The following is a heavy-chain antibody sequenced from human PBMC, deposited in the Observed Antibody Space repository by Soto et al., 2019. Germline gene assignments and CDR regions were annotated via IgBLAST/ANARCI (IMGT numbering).Heavy chain of an antibody. Sequence: QVQLVQSGAEVKKPGSSVKVSCKASGGTFKNFNFNWVRQAPGQGLEWMGGIIPMFGTADYAQRFQGRVTITADDSTSTAYMELSSLRSEDTAVYYCARDETGDSYYYYYGKDVWGQGTTVTVSS. CDR1: GGTFKNFN. CDR3: ARDETGDSYYYYYGKDV. V-gene: IGHV1-69*01. J-gene: IGHJ6*02. CDR2: IIPMFGTA. D-gene: IGHD7-27*01.